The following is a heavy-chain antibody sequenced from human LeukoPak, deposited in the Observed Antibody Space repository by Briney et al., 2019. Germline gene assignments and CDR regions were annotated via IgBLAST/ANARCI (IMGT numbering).Heavy chain of an antibody. V-gene: IGHV4-59*01. CDR1: GGSISSYY. CDR2: IYYSGST. J-gene: IGHJ3*02. D-gene: IGHD2-21*01. Sequence: PSETLSLTCTVSGGSISSYYWSWIRQPPGKGLERIGYIYYSGSTNYNPSLKSRVTISVDTSKNQFSLKLSSVIAADTAVYYCARAPYCGGDSYSGAFDIWGQGTIVTVSS. CDR3: ARAPYCGGDSYSGAFDI.